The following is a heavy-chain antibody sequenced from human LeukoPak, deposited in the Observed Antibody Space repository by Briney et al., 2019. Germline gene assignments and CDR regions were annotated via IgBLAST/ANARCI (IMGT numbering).Heavy chain of an antibody. CDR3: ARDRSGYSLVPSSKYNYYYMDV. D-gene: IGHD3-3*01. CDR1: GFILSSNT. J-gene: IGHJ6*03. Sequence: WGSLRLSCAASGFILSSNTMNWVRQAPGKGLEWVSSITISSSYIYYADSFNGRFTISRDNAKNSLFLQMNSLRAEDPAVYYCARDRSGYSLVPSSKYNYYYMDVWGKATTVTVSS. CDR2: ITISSSYI. V-gene: IGHV3-21*01.